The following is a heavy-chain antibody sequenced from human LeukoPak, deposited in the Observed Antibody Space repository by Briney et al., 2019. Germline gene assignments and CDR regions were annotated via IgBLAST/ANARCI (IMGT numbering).Heavy chain of an antibody. CDR2: TKNRGESHIA. Sequence: GGSLRLSCVASRTFSDHYMDWVRQAPGKGLEWIGRTKNRGESHIAQYAASVNGRFTASRDDSKNSLYLQMNNLKTEDTAVHYCARDTDTAMDVWGQGTTVTVSS. CDR3: ARDTDTAMDV. CDR1: RTFSDHY. J-gene: IGHJ6*02. V-gene: IGHV3-72*01.